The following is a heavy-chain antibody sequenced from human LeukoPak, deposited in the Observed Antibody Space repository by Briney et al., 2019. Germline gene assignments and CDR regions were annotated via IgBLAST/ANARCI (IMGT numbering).Heavy chain of an antibody. CDR1: GFTFGDYA. V-gene: IGHV3-49*03. CDR3: TRESGYYGDAFDI. Sequence: GGSLRLSCTASGFTFGDYAMSWFGQAPGKGREWVGSIRSKAYGGTTEYAASVKGRFTISRDDSKSIAYLQMNSLKTEDTAVYYCTRESGYYGDAFDIWGQGTMVTVSS. J-gene: IGHJ3*02. D-gene: IGHD3-22*01. CDR2: IRSKAYGGTT.